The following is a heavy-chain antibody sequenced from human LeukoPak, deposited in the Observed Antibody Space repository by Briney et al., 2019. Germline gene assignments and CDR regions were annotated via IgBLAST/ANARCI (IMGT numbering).Heavy chain of an antibody. CDR2: INPSGGGT. V-gene: IGHV1-46*01. Sequence: ASVKVSCKASRYTFTSYYMHWVRQAPGQGLEWMGIINPSGGGTSYAQKFQGRVTITADESTSTAYMELSSLRSEDTAVYYCAREGWLRLGRACCNWFDPWGQGTLVTVSS. J-gene: IGHJ5*02. CDR1: RYTFTSYY. CDR3: AREGWLRLGRACCNWFDP. D-gene: IGHD5-12*01.